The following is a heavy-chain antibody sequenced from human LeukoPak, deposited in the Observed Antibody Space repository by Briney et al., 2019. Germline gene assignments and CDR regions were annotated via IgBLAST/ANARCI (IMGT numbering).Heavy chain of an antibody. CDR2: INPNSGGT. CDR3: ARDTWNDLQYFDY. J-gene: IGHJ4*02. Sequence: ASVKVSWKASGYTSTGYYMHWVRQAPGQGLEWMGWINPNSGGTNYAQKFRGRVTMTRDTSISTAYMELSRLRSDDTAVYYCARDTWNDLQYFDYWGQGTLVTVSS. D-gene: IGHD1-1*01. V-gene: IGHV1-2*02. CDR1: GYTSTGYY.